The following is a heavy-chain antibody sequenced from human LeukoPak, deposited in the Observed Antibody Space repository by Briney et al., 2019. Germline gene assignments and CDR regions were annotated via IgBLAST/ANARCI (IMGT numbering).Heavy chain of an antibody. CDR3: ARDICSGGSCYYFDY. CDR2: INPNSGGT. Sequence: GASVKVSCKASGYTFTGYYMHWVRQAPGQGLELMGWINPNSGGTNYAQKFQGWVTMTRDTSISTAYMELSRLRSDDTAVYYCARDICSGGSCYYFDYWGQGTLVTVSS. D-gene: IGHD2-15*01. CDR1: GYTFTGYY. J-gene: IGHJ4*02. V-gene: IGHV1-2*04.